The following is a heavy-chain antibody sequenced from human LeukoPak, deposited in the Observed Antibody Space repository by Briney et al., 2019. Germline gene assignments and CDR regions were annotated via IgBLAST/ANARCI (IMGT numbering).Heavy chain of an antibody. Sequence: ASVKVSCKASGYTFTGYYMHWVQQAPGQGLEWMGWINPNSGGTNYAQKFQGRVTMTRDTSISTAYMELSRLRSDDTAVYYCARGPRNFDWLTVKGAFDPWGQGTLVTVSS. CDR2: INPNSGGT. V-gene: IGHV1-2*02. CDR3: ARGPRNFDWLTVKGAFDP. J-gene: IGHJ5*02. D-gene: IGHD3-9*01. CDR1: GYTFTGYY.